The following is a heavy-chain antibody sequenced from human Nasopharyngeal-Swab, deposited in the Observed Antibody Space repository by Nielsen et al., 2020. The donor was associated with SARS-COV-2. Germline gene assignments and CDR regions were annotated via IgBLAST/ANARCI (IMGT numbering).Heavy chain of an antibody. Sequence: GGSLRLSCAASGFTFSSYEMNWVRQAPGKGLEWVANIKQDGSEKYYVDSVKGRFTISRDNAKNSLYLQMNSLRAEDTAVYYCARAPKRGSSGYQVVYWGQGTLVTVSS. J-gene: IGHJ4*02. CDR2: IKQDGSEK. V-gene: IGHV3-7*03. CDR1: GFTFSSYE. D-gene: IGHD3-22*01. CDR3: ARAPKRGSSGYQVVY.